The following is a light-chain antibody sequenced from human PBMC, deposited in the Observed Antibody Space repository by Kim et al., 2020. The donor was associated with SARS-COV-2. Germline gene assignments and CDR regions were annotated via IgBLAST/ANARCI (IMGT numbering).Light chain of an antibody. CDR1: QNIATS. V-gene: IGKV3-11*01. CDR2: DAS. Sequence: EIVLTQSPATLSLSPGERAILSCRASQNIATSLAWYQQRPGQAPRLLISDASGRAAGIPARFSGSGSGTDFTLTITSLEPEDFGVYYCQQRTNWPRTFGQGTKLEIK. CDR3: QQRTNWPRT. J-gene: IGKJ1*01.